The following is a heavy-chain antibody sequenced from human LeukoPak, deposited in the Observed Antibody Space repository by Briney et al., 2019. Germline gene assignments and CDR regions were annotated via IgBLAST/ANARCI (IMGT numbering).Heavy chain of an antibody. J-gene: IGHJ4*02. Sequence: GGSLRLSCSASGFSLRKYEMNWVRQAPGKELEWISYLSSESTAIYYSDSVDGRFTMSRDNAKNSVHLQMTSLRADDTALYFCAREPAGLFFDANGYLDLWGQGALVTVSS. V-gene: IGHV3-48*03. CDR2: LSSESTAI. CDR1: GFSLRKYE. D-gene: IGHD2-8*01. CDR3: AREPAGLFFDANGYLDL.